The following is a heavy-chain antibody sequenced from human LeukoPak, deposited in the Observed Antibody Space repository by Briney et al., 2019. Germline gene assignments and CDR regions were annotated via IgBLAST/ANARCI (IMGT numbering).Heavy chain of an antibody. J-gene: IGHJ4*02. V-gene: IGHV3-30*03. CDR2: ISYDGSNE. CDR1: GFTFSRHG. CDR3: ARVDVGYTYGQIDY. D-gene: IGHD5-18*01. Sequence: LPGGSLRLSCAASGFTFSRHGMHWVRQAPGKGLEWVAVISYDGSNEYYADSVKGRFTIPRDNSKNTLYLQMTSLKAEDTALYYCARVDVGYTYGQIDYWGQGTLVTVSS.